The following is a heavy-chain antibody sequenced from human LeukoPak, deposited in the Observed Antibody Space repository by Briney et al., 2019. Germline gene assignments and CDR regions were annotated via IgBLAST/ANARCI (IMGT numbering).Heavy chain of an antibody. Sequence: GGSLRLSCAASGFTFSSYSMNWVRQAPGKGLEWVSSISSSSSYIYYADSVKGRFTISRDNAKNSLYLQMNSLRAEDTAVYYCARDSGTGLSANGGAFDYWGQGTLVTVSS. CDR3: ARDSGTGLSANGGAFDY. V-gene: IGHV3-21*01. J-gene: IGHJ4*02. CDR1: GFTFSSYS. CDR2: ISSSSSYI. D-gene: IGHD4/OR15-4a*01.